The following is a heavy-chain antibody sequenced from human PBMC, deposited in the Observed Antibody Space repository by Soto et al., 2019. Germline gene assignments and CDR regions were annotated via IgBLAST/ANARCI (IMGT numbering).Heavy chain of an antibody. V-gene: IGHV1-46*01. CDR1: GYTFTSYY. J-gene: IGHJ6*02. CDR3: AREGQSLMGSYYYGMDV. D-gene: IGHD1-26*01. Sequence: GASVKVSCKASGYTFTSYYMHWVRQAPAQGLEWMGIINPSGGSTSYAQKFQGRVNMTRDTSTSTVYMELSSLRSEDTAVYYCAREGQSLMGSYYYGMDVWGQGTTVTVSS. CDR2: INPSGGST.